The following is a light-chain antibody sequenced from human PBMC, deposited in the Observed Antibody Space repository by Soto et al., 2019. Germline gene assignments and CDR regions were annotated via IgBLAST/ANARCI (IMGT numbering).Light chain of an antibody. V-gene: IGKV3-20*01. J-gene: IGKJ1*01. CDR1: QSVPRH. Sequence: EIVLTQSPASLSLSPGERATVSCRASQSVPRHLAWYQQRPGLAPXXLXXXAXXXXTXXPDRFSGSVFGTDFTLTISRLEPEDFAVYYCQQYGSLGTFGQGTKVDIK. CDR2: XAX. CDR3: QQYGSLGT.